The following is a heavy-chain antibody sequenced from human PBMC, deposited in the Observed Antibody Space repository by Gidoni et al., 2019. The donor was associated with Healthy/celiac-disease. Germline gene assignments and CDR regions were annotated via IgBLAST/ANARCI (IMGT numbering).Heavy chain of an antibody. J-gene: IGHJ6*02. D-gene: IGHD5-12*01. V-gene: IGHV3-30*02. CDR3: AKDPALSGYDSLYYYYGMDV. Sequence: DSVKGRFTISRDNSKNTLYLQMNSLRAEDTAVYYCAKDPALSGYDSLYYYYGMDVWGQGTTVTVSS.